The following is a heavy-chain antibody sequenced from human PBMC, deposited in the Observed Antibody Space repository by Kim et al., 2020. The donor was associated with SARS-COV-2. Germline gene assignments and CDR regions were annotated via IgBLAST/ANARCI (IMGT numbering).Heavy chain of an antibody. CDR3: ARTMAPDPYSSSWYFWFDP. V-gene: IGHV1-2*04. CDR2: INPNSGGT. Sequence: ASVKVSCKASGYTFTGYYMHWVRQAPGQGLEWMGWINPNSGGTNYAQKFQGWVTMTRDTSISTAYMELSRLRSDDTAVYYCARTMAPDPYSSSWYFWFDPWGQGTLVTVSS. CDR1: GYTFTGYY. J-gene: IGHJ5*02. D-gene: IGHD6-13*01.